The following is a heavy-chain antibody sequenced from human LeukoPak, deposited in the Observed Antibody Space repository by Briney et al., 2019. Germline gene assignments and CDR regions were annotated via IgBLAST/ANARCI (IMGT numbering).Heavy chain of an antibody. CDR3: ARDAQPHCYQGAFDL. V-gene: IGHV3-7*03. CDR1: GFTFSSYW. J-gene: IGHJ3*01. D-gene: IGHD2-21*01. Sequence: PGGSLRLSCAASGFTFSSYWMSWVRQAPGKGLEWVANIKQDGSEKYYVDSVKGRFTISRDNAKNSLYLQMNSLRAEDTAVYYCARDAQPHCYQGAFDLWGQGTMVTVSS. CDR2: IKQDGSEK.